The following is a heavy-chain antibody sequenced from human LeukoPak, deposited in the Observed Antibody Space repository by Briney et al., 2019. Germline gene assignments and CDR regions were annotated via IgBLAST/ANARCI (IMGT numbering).Heavy chain of an antibody. CDR2: ISGSGGST. CDR3: AKESPGYDILTGPSPFDY. V-gene: IGHV3-23*01. Sequence: PGGSLRLSCAASGFTFSSYAMSWVRQAPGKGLEWVSAISGSGGSTYYADSVKGRFTISRDNSMNTLYLQMNSLRAEDTAVYYCAKESPGYDILTGPSPFDYWGQGTLVTVSS. D-gene: IGHD3-9*01. J-gene: IGHJ4*02. CDR1: GFTFSSYA.